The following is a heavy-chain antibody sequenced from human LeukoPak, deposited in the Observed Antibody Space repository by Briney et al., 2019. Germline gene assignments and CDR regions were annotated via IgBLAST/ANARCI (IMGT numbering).Heavy chain of an antibody. CDR3: ARGRFWDY. V-gene: IGHV4-59*12. J-gene: IGHJ4*02. CDR1: GGSISSYY. D-gene: IGHD3-3*01. Sequence: PSETLSLTCTVSGGSISSYYWSWIRQPPGKGLEWIGYIYYSGSTNYNPSLKSRVTISVDTSKNQFSLKLSSVTAADTAVYYCARGRFWDYWGQGTLVTVSS. CDR2: IYYSGST.